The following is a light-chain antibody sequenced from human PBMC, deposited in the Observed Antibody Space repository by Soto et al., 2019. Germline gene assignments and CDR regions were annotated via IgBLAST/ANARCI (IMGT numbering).Light chain of an antibody. V-gene: IGLV2-8*01. CDR3: SSYAGNDNPVI. CDR1: SSDVGGYNY. Sequence: QSALTQPPSASGSPGQSGTISCTGTSSDVGGYNYVSRYQQHPGKAPKFMIYEVSKRPSGVPDRFSGSESGNTASLSVSGLQADDEADYYCSSYAGNDNPVIFGGGTELTVL. CDR2: EVS. J-gene: IGLJ2*01.